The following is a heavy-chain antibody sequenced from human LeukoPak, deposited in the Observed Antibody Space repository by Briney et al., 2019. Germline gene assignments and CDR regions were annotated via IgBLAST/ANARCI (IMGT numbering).Heavy chain of an antibody. Sequence: ASVKVSCKASGYTFTGYYMHWVRQAPGQGLEWMGWINPNSGGTNYAQEFQGRVTMTRDTSIGTAYMELSRLRSDDTAVYYCARDHLGYFDYWGQGTLVTVSS. D-gene: IGHD7-27*01. J-gene: IGHJ4*02. CDR3: ARDHLGYFDY. CDR1: GYTFTGYY. V-gene: IGHV1-2*02. CDR2: INPNSGGT.